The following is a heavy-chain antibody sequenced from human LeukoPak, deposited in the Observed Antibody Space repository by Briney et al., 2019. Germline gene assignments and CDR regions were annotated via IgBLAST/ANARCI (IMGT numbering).Heavy chain of an antibody. J-gene: IGHJ4*02. Sequence: GASVKVSFKASGYTFTSYGISWVREAPGQGREWMGGISAYNGNTNNAHKLQGGVTMTTGTSTTTPYMELRRLRANATAVYYCARAERGGSGAYRGDYWGQGTLVTVSS. CDR1: GYTFTSYG. V-gene: IGHV1-18*01. D-gene: IGHD3-16*01. CDR2: ISAYNGNT. CDR3: ARAERGGSGAYRGDY.